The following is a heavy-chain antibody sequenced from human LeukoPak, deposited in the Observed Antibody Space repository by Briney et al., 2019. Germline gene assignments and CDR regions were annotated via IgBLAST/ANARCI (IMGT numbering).Heavy chain of an antibody. Sequence: GGSLRLTCAASGFTFSSYSMNWVRQAPGKGLEWVSSISSSSYIYYADSVKGRFTISRDNAKNSLYLQMNSLRAEDTAVYYCARGVDGYNHFDYWGQGTLVTVSS. J-gene: IGHJ4*02. V-gene: IGHV3-21*01. CDR1: GFTFSSYS. CDR3: ARGVDGYNHFDY. CDR2: ISSSSYI. D-gene: IGHD5-24*01.